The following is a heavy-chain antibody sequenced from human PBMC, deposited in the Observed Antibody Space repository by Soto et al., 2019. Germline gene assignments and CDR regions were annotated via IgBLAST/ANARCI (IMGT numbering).Heavy chain of an antibody. J-gene: IGHJ6*02. CDR1: GGTFSSYA. Sequence: QVQLVQSGAEVKKPGSSVKVSCKASGGTFSSYAISWVRQAPGQGLEWMGGIIPIFGTANYAQKFQGRVTITADESTSTAYMELSSQRSEDTAVYYCAREWVGAARAYYYGMDVWGLGTTVTVSS. CDR3: AREWVGAARAYYYGMDV. CDR2: IIPIFGTA. D-gene: IGHD6-6*01. V-gene: IGHV1-69*01.